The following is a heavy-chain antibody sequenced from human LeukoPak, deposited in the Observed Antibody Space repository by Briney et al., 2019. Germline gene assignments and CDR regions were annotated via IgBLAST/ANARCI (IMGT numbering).Heavy chain of an antibody. Sequence: NPSETLSLTCTVSGGSISSYYWSWIRQPPGKGLEWIGYIYYSGSTNYNPSLKSRVTISVDTSKNQFSLKLSSVTAADTAVYYCARGGGGYSYGHDYWGQGTLVTASS. J-gene: IGHJ4*02. D-gene: IGHD5-18*01. CDR2: IYYSGST. V-gene: IGHV4-59*01. CDR1: GGSISSYY. CDR3: ARGGGGYSYGHDY.